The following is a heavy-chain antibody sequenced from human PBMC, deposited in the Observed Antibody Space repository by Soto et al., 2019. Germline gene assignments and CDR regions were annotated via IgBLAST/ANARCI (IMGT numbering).Heavy chain of an antibody. CDR3: VVPANYYYYYMDV. D-gene: IGHD2-2*01. J-gene: IGHJ6*03. V-gene: IGHV3-30*03. Sequence: PGGSLRLSCAASGFTFSSYGMHWVRQAPGKGLEWVAVISYDGSNKYYADSVKGRFTISRDNSKNTLYLQMNSLRAEDTAVYYCVVPANYYYYYMDVWGKGTTVTVSS. CDR2: ISYDGSNK. CDR1: GFTFSSYG.